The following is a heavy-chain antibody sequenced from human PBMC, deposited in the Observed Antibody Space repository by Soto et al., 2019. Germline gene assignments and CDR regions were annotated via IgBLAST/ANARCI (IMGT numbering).Heavy chain of an antibody. J-gene: IGHJ6*02. V-gene: IGHV3-23*01. CDR1: GFPFSKFA. CDR2: ISDSGHNV. CDR3: AKQFVDV. Sequence: PGGSLRLSCAASGFPFSKFAMNWVRLPPGKGLEWVSGISDSGHNVVYAESVRGRFTISRDNSKNILYLQMDRLTVDDSAVYFYAKQFVDVWGQGTTVTVSS.